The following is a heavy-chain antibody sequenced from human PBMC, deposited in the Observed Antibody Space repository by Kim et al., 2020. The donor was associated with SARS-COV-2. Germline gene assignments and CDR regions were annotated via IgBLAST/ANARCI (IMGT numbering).Heavy chain of an antibody. CDR1: GFTFSSYW. CDR2: IKQDGSEK. J-gene: IGHJ4*02. D-gene: IGHD5-18*01. CDR3: ARTPWIQLWLLDY. V-gene: IGHV3-7*03. Sequence: GGSLRLSCAASGFTFSSYWMSWVRQAPGKGLEWVANIKQDGSEKYYVDSVKGRFTISRDNAKNSLYLQMNSLRAEDMAVYYCARTPWIQLWLLDYWGQGTLVTVSS.